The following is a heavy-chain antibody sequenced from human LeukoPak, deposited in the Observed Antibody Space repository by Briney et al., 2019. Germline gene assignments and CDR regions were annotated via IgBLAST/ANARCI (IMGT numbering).Heavy chain of an antibody. V-gene: IGHV3-48*04. J-gene: IGHJ4*02. CDR3: ARETLIDY. CDR2: IDRSSSTT. Sequence: GGSLRLSCAASGFTFSSYSMNWVRQAPGKGLEWVSYIDRSSSTTYYTDSVKGRFTISRDNAKNSLYLQMNSLRVEDTAVYYCARETLIDYWGQGTLVTVSS. CDR1: GFTFSSYS.